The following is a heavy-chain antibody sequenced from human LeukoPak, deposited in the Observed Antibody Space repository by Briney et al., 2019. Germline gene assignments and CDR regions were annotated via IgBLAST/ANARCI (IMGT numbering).Heavy chain of an antibody. CDR2: ISSSGSTI. CDR3: ASLTAGLDP. CDR1: GFTFSSYS. J-gene: IGHJ5*02. Sequence: HAGGSLRLSCAASGFTFSSYSMNWVRQARGKGLEWVSYISSSGSTIYYADSVKGRFTISRDNAKNSLYLQMNSLRAEDTAVYYCASLTAGLDPWGQGTLVTVSS. V-gene: IGHV3-48*04. D-gene: IGHD3-10*01.